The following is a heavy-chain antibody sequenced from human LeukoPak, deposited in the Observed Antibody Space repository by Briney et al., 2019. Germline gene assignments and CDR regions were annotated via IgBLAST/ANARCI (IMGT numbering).Heavy chain of an antibody. CDR3: ARESSGYYYSDY. J-gene: IGHJ4*02. Sequence: SVKVSCKASGGTFSKYTISWVRQSPGQGLEWMGGITPLFGTASYAQKFQGRVTITADESASTAYMELRSLRSDDTAVYYCARESSGYYYSDYWGQGTLVTVSS. D-gene: IGHD3-22*01. CDR2: ITPLFGTA. V-gene: IGHV1-69*01. CDR1: GGTFSKYT.